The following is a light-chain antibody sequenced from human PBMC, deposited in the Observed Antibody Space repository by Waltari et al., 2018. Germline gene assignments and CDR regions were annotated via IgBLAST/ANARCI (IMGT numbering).Light chain of an antibody. CDR3: QQSYSTPRGT. V-gene: IGKV1-39*01. CDR2: AAS. J-gene: IGKJ1*01. CDR1: QSISSY. Sequence: DIQMTQSPSSLSASVGDRVTIPCRASQSISSYLNWYQQKPGKAPKLLIYAASSLQSGVPSRFSGSGSGTDFTLTISSLQPEDFATYYCQQSYSTPRGTFGQGTKVEIK.